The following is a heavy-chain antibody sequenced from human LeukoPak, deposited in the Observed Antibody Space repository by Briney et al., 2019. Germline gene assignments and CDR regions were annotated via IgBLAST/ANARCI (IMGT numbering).Heavy chain of an antibody. D-gene: IGHD3-9*01. CDR3: AKVTVLRYFDWLRNYFDY. V-gene: IGHV3-23*01. CDR2: ISGSGGST. J-gene: IGHJ4*02. CDR1: GFTFSSYA. Sequence: GGSLRLSCAASGFTFSSYAMSWVRQAPGEGLEWVSAISGSGGSTYYADSAEGRFTISRDNSKNTLYLQMNSLRAEDTAVYYCAKVTVLRYFDWLRNYFDYWGQGTLVTVSS.